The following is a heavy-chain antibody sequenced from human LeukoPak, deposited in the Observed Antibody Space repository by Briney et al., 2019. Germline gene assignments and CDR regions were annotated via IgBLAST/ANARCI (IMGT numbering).Heavy chain of an antibody. V-gene: IGHV1-69*05. CDR1: GGTFSSYA. J-gene: IGHJ3*02. CDR3: ARGGGWGLIGGAFDI. Sequence: SVKVSCKASGGTFSSYAISWVRQAPGQGLEWMGGIIPIFGTANYAQMFQGRVTITTDESTSTAYMELSSLRSEDTAVYYCARGGGWGLIGGAFDIWGQGTMVTVSS. CDR2: IIPIFGTA. D-gene: IGHD1-26*01.